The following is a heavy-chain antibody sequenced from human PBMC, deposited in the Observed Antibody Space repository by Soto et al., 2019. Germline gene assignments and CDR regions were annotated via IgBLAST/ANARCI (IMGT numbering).Heavy chain of an antibody. CDR3: ARQASALYYGAGSNDGALFDY. Sequence: PSETLSLTCTVSGDSISSYYWSWIRQPPGKGLEWIGYIYYSGSTNYNPSLKSRVTISVDTSKNQFSLKLSSVTAADTAVYYCARQASALYYGAGSNDGALFDYWGQGTLGTVSS. CDR2: IYYSGST. CDR1: GDSISSYY. J-gene: IGHJ4*02. V-gene: IGHV4-59*08. D-gene: IGHD3-10*01.